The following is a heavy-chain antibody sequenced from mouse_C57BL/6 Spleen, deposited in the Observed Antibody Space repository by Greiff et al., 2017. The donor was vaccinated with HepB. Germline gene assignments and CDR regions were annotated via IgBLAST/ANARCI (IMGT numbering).Heavy chain of an antibody. V-gene: IGHV1-59*01. D-gene: IGHD1-1*01. CDR1: GYTFTSYW. CDR2: IDPSDSYT. Sequence: QVQLQQPGAELVRPGTSVKLSCKASGYTFTSYWMHWVKQRPGQGLEWIGVIDPSDSYTNYNQKFKGKATLTVDTSSSTAYMQLSSLTSEDSAVYYCARTGITTVVDYYAMDYWGQGTSVTVSS. J-gene: IGHJ4*01. CDR3: ARTGITTVVDYYAMDY.